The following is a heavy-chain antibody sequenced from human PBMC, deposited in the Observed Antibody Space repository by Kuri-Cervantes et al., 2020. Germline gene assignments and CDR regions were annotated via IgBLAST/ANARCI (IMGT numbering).Heavy chain of an antibody. Sequence: ASVKVSCKASGYTFTSYAVHWVHQAPGQRLEWMGWINAGNGNTKYSQKFQGRVTITRDTSASTAYMELSSLRSEDTAVYYCARNANVDIVATFYYYYYGMDVWGQGTTVTVSS. V-gene: IGHV1-3*01. J-gene: IGHJ6*02. CDR2: INAGNGNT. CDR1: GYTFTSYA. D-gene: IGHD5-12*01. CDR3: ARNANVDIVATFYYYYYGMDV.